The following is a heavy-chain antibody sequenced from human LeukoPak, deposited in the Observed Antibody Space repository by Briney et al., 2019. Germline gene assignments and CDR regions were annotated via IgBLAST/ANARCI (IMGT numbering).Heavy chain of an antibody. CDR3: ARDGGHYYYMDV. D-gene: IGHD3-10*01. V-gene: IGHV3-74*01. Sequence: PGGSLRLSCAASGFTFSSHWMHWVRQAPGKGLVWVSRINSDGSSTSYADSVKGRFTISRDNAKNTLYLQMNSLRAEDTAVYYCARDGGHYYYMDVWGKGTTVTVSS. CDR1: GFTFSSHW. J-gene: IGHJ6*03. CDR2: INSDGSST.